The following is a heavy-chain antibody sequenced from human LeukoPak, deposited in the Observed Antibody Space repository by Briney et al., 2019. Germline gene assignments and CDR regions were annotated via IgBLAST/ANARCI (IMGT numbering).Heavy chain of an antibody. CDR1: GFTVSSNY. J-gene: IGHJ4*02. V-gene: IGHV3-53*01. Sequence: PGGSLRLSCAASGFTVSSNYMSWVRQAPGKGLEWVSVIYSGGSTYYADSVKGRLTISRDNSKNTLYLQMNSLRAEDTAVYYCARGANWNAIDYWGQGTLVTVSS. CDR2: IYSGGST. CDR3: ARGANWNAIDY. D-gene: IGHD1-1*01.